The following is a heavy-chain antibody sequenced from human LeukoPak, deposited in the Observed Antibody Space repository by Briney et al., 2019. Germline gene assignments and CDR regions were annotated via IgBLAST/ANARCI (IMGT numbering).Heavy chain of an antibody. CDR1: GFTISNYA. J-gene: IGHJ4*02. V-gene: IGHV3-23*01. CDR3: AKEFIAGDGHVDCDS. D-gene: IGHD5-24*01. Sequence: PGGSLRLSCAASGFTISNYAMTWVRQAPGKGLEWVSSITSSGATTYYADSVKGRFTISRDISKNTLYLQMNSLTAEDSAVYYCAKEFIAGDGHVDCDSWGQGTLVTVSS. CDR2: ITSSGATT.